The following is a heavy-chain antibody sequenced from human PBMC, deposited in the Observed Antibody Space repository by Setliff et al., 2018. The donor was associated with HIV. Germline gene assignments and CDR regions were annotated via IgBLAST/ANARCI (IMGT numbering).Heavy chain of an antibody. CDR2: IFHSGST. J-gene: IGHJ4*02. Sequence: SETLSLTCDVSGFSITDGFYWAWIRQSPGKGLEWIGSIFHSGSTYYNPSLKSRVTISVDTSKNQFSLKLSSVTAADSAVYYCARHYGIYDSSEGYFDNWGQGTLVTVSS. D-gene: IGHD3-22*01. CDR1: GFSITDGFY. V-gene: IGHV4-38-2*01. CDR3: ARHYGIYDSSEGYFDN.